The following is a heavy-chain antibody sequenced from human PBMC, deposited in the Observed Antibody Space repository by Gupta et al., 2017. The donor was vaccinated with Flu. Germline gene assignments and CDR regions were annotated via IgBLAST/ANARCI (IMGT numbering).Heavy chain of an antibody. CDR2: VRSKAYGGTA. V-gene: IGHV3-49*02. D-gene: IGHD2-2*01. Sequence: EWVGFVRSKAYGGTAEYAASVNGRFTISRDDSKSIAYLQMNSLKTEDTAVYYCSRAGIYCGSTSCYVGWFDPWGQGTLVTVSS. CDR3: SRAGIYCGSTSCYVGWFDP. J-gene: IGHJ5*02.